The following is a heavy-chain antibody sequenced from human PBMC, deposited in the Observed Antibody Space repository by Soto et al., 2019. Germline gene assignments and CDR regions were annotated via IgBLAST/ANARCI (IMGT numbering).Heavy chain of an antibody. CDR3: ARVFFPTSYGPNAFDI. CDR1: GYTFTSYG. J-gene: IGHJ3*02. CDR2: ISAYNGNT. D-gene: IGHD3-10*01. Sequence: GASVKVSCKASGYTFTSYGISWVRQAPGQGLEWMGWISAYNGNTNYAQKLQGRVTMTTDTSTSTAYMELRSLRSDDTAVYYCARVFFPTSYGPNAFDIWGKGKMVTVSS. V-gene: IGHV1-18*01.